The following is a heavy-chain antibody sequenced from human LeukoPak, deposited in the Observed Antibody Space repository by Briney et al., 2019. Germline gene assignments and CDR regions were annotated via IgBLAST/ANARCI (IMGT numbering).Heavy chain of an antibody. Sequence: SETLSLTCTVSGGSISSYYWSWIRQPPGKGLEWIGYIYYSGSTSYNPSLKSRVTISVDTSKNQFSLKLSSVTAADTAVYYCARLGPAGIFDYYYSMDVWGKGSTVTVSS. CDR1: GGSISSYY. CDR3: ARLGPAGIFDYYYSMDV. D-gene: IGHD6-13*01. J-gene: IGHJ6*03. CDR2: IYYSGST. V-gene: IGHV4-59*01.